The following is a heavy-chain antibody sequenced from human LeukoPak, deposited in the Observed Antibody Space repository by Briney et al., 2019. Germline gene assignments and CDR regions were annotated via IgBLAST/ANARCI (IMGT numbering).Heavy chain of an antibody. J-gene: IGHJ3*02. CDR3: ARDGTVTTSVPDAFDI. V-gene: IGHV1-46*01. Sequence: ASVKVSCKASGYTFTSYYMHWLRQAPGQGLEWMGIINPSGGSTSYAQKFQGRVTMTRDTSTSTVYMELSSLRSEDTAVYYCARDGTVTTSVPDAFDIWGQGTMVTVSS. D-gene: IGHD4-17*01. CDR2: INPSGGST. CDR1: GYTFTSYY.